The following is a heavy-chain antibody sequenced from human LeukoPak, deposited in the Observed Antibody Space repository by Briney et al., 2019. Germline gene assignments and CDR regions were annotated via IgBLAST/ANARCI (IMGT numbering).Heavy chain of an antibody. V-gene: IGHV4-59*12. CDR1: GASINSYY. Sequence: PSETLSLTCTVSGASINSYYWSWIRQPPGKGLEWLGYIYYSGITNYNPSLKSRVTISVDTSKNQFSLKLNSVTAADTAVYYCARGPTVEYDILTGYYRFDYWGQGTLVTVSS. CDR3: ARGPTVEYDILTGYYRFDY. CDR2: IYYSGIT. J-gene: IGHJ4*02. D-gene: IGHD3-9*01.